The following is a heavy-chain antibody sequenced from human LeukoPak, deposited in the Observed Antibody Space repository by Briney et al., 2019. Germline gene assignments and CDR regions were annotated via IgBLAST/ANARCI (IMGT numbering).Heavy chain of an antibody. CDR1: GYTFTSYG. D-gene: IGHD2-2*01. CDR2: ISAYNGNT. Sequence: GASVKVSCKASGYTFTSYGISWVRQAPGQGLEWMGWISAYNGNTNYAQKLQGRVTMTTDTSTSTAYMELRSLRSDDTAVYYCARSGPGYCSSTSCQGDFDYWGQGTLVTVSS. J-gene: IGHJ4*02. CDR3: ARSGPGYCSSTSCQGDFDY. V-gene: IGHV1-18*01.